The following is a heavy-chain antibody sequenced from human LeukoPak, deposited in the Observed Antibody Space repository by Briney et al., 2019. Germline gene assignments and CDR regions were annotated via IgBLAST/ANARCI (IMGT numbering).Heavy chain of an antibody. CDR3: AREGQPYNWFDP. D-gene: IGHD6-13*01. J-gene: IGHJ5*02. CDR2: ISYDGSNK. Sequence: GRSQRLSCAASGFTFSSYAMHWVRQAPGKGLEWVAVISYDGSNKYYADSVKGRFTISRDDSKKTLYLQMNSLRAEDTAVYYCAREGQPYNWFDPWGQGTLVTVSS. V-gene: IGHV3-30*01. CDR1: GFTFSSYA.